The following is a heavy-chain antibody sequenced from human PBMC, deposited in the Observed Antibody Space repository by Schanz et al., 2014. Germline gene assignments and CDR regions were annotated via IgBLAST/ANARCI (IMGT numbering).Heavy chain of an antibody. V-gene: IGHV3-21*01. CDR3: AGAVAAIRADSCDI. J-gene: IGHJ3*02. Sequence: EVQLVESGGGLVKPGGSLRLSCTASRIIFGTYSMNWIRQTPKGLEWVSSINSRSNFIYYADSVKGRFTIARDNAKNSQDRQMNSLRAEDTTGYYCAGAVAAIRADSCDIWGQGTMVAVSS. D-gene: IGHD5-12*01. CDR1: RIIFGTYS. CDR2: INSRSNFI.